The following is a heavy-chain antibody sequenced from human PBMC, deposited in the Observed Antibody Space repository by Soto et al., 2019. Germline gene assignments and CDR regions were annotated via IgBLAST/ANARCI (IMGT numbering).Heavy chain of an antibody. CDR1: GGSTSSSRW. CDR3: GRDVGRYYSDKFAF. D-gene: IGHD4-17*01. J-gene: IGHJ4*02. CDR2: VYHTGSA. V-gene: IGHV4-4*02. Sequence: PSETLSLTCGVSGGSTSSSRWWSWVRQPPGKGLEWLGEVYHTGSANYNPSLRSRVTISVDRSRNQLSLNVTSVTAADTAVYYCGRDVGRYYSDKFAFWGQEILVTVSS.